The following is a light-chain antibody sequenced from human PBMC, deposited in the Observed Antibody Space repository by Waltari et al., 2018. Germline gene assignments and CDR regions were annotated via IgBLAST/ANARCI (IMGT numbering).Light chain of an antibody. CDR1: QSHTRMY. J-gene: IGKJ2*01. V-gene: IGKV3-20*01. Sequence: RAMQSHTRMYLDCDGQKRVQAPRLLIYGASNSAAGSPDRFSGSGSGTDFTLTIRRLEPDGTAVSYCQQYDSLIMYTFGQVAKLEI. CDR2: GAS. CDR3: QQYDSLIMYT.